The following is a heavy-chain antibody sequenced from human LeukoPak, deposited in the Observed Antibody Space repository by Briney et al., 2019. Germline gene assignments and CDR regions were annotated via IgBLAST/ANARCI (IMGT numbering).Heavy chain of an antibody. CDR3: AKGYSSGWSGGNNWFDP. J-gene: IGHJ5*02. CDR2: ISGSGGRT. CDR1: GFTFSSYA. D-gene: IGHD6-19*01. V-gene: IGHV3-23*01. Sequence: GGSLRLSCAASGFTFSSYAMSWVRQAPGKGLEWVSVISGSGGRTYYADSVKGRFTISRDNSKNTLYLQMNSLRAEDTAVYYCAKGYSSGWSGGNNWFDPWGQGTLVTVSS.